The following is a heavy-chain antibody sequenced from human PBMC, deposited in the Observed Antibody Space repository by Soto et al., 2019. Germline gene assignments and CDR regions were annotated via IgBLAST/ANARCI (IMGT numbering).Heavy chain of an antibody. CDR3: AKDPPRRAAAGTVYFDY. CDR2: ISGSGGST. J-gene: IGHJ4*02. CDR1: GFTFSIYA. D-gene: IGHD6-13*01. Sequence: GGSLRLSCAASGFTFSIYAMSWVGQGPGKGLEWVSAISGSGGSTYYADSVKGRFTISRDNSKNTLYLQMNSLRAEDTAVYYCAKDPPRRAAAGTVYFDYWGQGTLVTVSS. V-gene: IGHV3-23*01.